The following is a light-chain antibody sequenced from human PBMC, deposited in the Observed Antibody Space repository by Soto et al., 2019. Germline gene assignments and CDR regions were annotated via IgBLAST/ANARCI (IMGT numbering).Light chain of an antibody. CDR2: DAS. J-gene: IGKJ1*01. Sequence: EIVLRQSPAILSVSPGERATLSCRASQSVNSNLAWYQQEPGQAPRLLIYDASTRATGIPVRFSGSGSGTEFTLTISSLQSEDFAVYYCQQYNNWPRTFGQGTRVEIK. CDR1: QSVNSN. V-gene: IGKV3-15*01. CDR3: QQYNNWPRT.